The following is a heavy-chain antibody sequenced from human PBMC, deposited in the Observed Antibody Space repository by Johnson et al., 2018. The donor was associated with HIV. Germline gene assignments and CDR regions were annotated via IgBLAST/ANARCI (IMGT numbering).Heavy chain of an antibody. V-gene: IGHV3-30*02. J-gene: IGHJ3*02. Sequence: QVQLVESGGCVVQPGRSLRLSCAASGFSFSTYDVHWVRQAPGKGLEWVAFIRYDGSNTYYADPVKGIFTILRDNSKNTLYTQMNSLRVEDTAVYYCAKEALRGGEYDAFDIWGQGTMVTVS. CDR3: AKEALRGGEYDAFDI. D-gene: IGHD2-15*01. CDR2: IRYDGSNT. CDR1: GFSFSTYD.